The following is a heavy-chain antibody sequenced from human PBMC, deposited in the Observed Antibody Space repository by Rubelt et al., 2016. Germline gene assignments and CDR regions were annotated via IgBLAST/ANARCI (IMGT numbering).Heavy chain of an antibody. V-gene: IGHV1-18*01. CDR2: ISAYNGNT. J-gene: IGHJ4*02. D-gene: IGHD1-1*01. CDR1: GYTFTSYG. Sequence: QVQLVQSGAEVKKPGASVKVSCKASGYTFTSYGISWVRQAPGQGLEWMGWISAYNGNTNYAQKLQGRVTLTRDTSASTVYRELSSLRSEDTAVYYCARDWVGTTDFDYWGQGTLVTVSS. CDR3: ARDWVGTTDFDY.